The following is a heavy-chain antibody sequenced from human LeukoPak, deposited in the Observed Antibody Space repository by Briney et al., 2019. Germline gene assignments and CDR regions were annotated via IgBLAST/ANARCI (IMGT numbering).Heavy chain of an antibody. V-gene: IGHV4-30-4*02. D-gene: IGHD4-17*01. CDR2: FYYSEST. CDR3: ARAFRFDEYGVPDAVDI. Sequence: SETLSLTRTVSGGSMSRGGYYWSSIRQHPGKGLEWIGNFYYSESTHYNPSLKSRVTISVDSSKNQFALKLTAVSAADTVVYYCARAFRFDEYGVPDAVDIWGQGTMVTVSS. J-gene: IGHJ3*02. CDR1: GGSMSRGGYY.